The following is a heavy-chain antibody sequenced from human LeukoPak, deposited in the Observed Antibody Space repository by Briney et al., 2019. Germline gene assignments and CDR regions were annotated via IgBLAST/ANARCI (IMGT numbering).Heavy chain of an antibody. J-gene: IGHJ4*02. CDR1: GCTFSSYA. CDR3: AKDRAMTSGWYTNFDY. D-gene: IGHD6-19*01. V-gene: IGHV3-23*01. CDR2: ISGSGGST. Sequence: GGSLRLSCAASGCTFSSYAMSWVRQAPGKGLEWVSAISGSGGSTYYADSVKGRFTISRDNSKNTLYLQMNSLRAEDTAVYYCAKDRAMTSGWYTNFDYWGQGTLVTVSS.